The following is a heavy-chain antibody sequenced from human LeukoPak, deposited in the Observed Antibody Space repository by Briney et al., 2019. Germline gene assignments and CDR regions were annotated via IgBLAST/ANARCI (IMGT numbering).Heavy chain of an antibody. V-gene: IGHV3-30-3*01. Sequence: PGGSLRLSCAASGFTFSSYAMHWVRQAPGKGLEWVAVISYDRSNKYYADSVKGRFTISRDNSKNTLYLQMNSLRAEDTAVYYCAKDPGSPFGVVPWGQGTLVTVSS. CDR1: GFTFSSYA. J-gene: IGHJ5*02. CDR2: ISYDRSNK. D-gene: IGHD3-3*01. CDR3: AKDPGSPFGVVP.